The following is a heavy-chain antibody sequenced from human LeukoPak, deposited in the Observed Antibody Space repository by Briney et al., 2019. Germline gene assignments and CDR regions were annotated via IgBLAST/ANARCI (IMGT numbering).Heavy chain of an antibody. D-gene: IGHD1-26*01. V-gene: IGHV3-23*01. Sequence: GGSLRLSCAASGFTFSSYAMSWVRQAPGKGLEWVSAISGSGGSTYYADSVKGRFTISRDNAKNSLYLQMNSLRAEDTALYYCAKDTRYSGSTGGFDYWGQGTLVTVSS. CDR1: GFTFSSYA. J-gene: IGHJ4*02. CDR3: AKDTRYSGSTGGFDY. CDR2: ISGSGGST.